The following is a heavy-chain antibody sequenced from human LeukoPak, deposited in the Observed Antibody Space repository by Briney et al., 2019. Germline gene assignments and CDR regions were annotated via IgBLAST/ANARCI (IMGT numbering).Heavy chain of an antibody. CDR3: AKDIVGSSYYYGLDV. Sequence: PGRSLRLSCAASGFTFSSYGMHWVRQAPGKGLEWVAVISYDGENKDHADSVKGRFTISRDNSKNTVYLEMNSLRTEDTAEYYCAKDIVGSSYYYGLDVWGQGTTVTVS. V-gene: IGHV3-30*18. J-gene: IGHJ6*02. D-gene: IGHD1-26*01. CDR2: ISYDGENK. CDR1: GFTFSSYG.